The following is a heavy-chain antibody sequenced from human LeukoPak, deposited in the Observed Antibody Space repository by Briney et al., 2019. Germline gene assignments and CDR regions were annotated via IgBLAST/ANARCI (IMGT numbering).Heavy chain of an antibody. Sequence: TGGSLRLSCAASGFSFSSYTMHWVRQAPGKGLKWVAVISYDGSNKYYADSVKGRFTISRDNSKNTLYLQMNSLRAEDTALYYCAKDHGAWGQGTLVTVSS. CDR2: ISYDGSNK. CDR1: GFSFSSYT. V-gene: IGHV3-30-3*01. CDR3: AKDHGA. D-gene: IGHD3-16*01. J-gene: IGHJ5*02.